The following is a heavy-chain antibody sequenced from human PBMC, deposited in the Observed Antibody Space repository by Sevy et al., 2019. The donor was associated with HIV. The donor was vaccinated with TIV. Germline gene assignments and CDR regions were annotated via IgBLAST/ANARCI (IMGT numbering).Heavy chain of an antibody. Sequence: GGSLRISCAASGFIFSSFAMGWVRQGPRKGLEWISVISASGDYTYYADSVKGRFTISRDNSKNTLFLQMNSLRAEDTAIYYCAKKMGGGSGMAFLIDYWGQGTLVTVSS. CDR2: ISASGDYT. CDR1: GFIFSSFA. CDR3: AKKMGGGSGMAFLIDY. V-gene: IGHV3-23*01. J-gene: IGHJ4*02. D-gene: IGHD1-20*01.